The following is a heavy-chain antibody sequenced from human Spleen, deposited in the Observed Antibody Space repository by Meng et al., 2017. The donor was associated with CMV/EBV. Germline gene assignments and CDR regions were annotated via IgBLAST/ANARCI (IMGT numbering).Heavy chain of an antibody. Sequence: FTDYYISWVRQAPGRGLEYMGWISAYSGNTRYAQKVQGRVTMTTDTSTSTVYMELRSLRSDDTAVYYCARSNDYSYYGYFYSGMDVWGQGTTVTVSS. J-gene: IGHJ6*02. CDR3: ARSNDYSYYGYFYSGMDV. D-gene: IGHD4-11*01. V-gene: IGHV1-18*01. CDR2: ISAYSGNT. CDR1: FTDYY.